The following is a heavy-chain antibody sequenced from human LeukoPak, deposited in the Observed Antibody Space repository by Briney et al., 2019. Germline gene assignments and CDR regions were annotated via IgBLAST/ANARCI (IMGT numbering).Heavy chain of an antibody. CDR2: MNPNSGNT. Sequence: ASVKVSCKASGYTFTSYDINWVRQATGQGLEWMGWMNPNSGNTGYAQKFQGRVTITRNTSISTAYMELSSLRSEDTAVYYCARGGLTMIVVVTPQYYFDYWGQGTLVTVSS. CDR1: GYTFTSYD. J-gene: IGHJ4*02. V-gene: IGHV1-8*03. CDR3: ARGGLTMIVVVTPQYYFDY. D-gene: IGHD3-22*01.